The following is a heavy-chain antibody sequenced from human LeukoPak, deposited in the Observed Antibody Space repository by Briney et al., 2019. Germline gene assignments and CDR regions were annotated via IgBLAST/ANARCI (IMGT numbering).Heavy chain of an antibody. CDR3: ARWDVIQFDAFDI. Sequence: NSSETLSLTCTVPGDSISSGDYYWSWIRQPAGKGLEWIGRISSSGSTNYNPSLKSRVTISVDTSKNQFSLKLSSVTAADTAVYYCARWDVIQFDAFDIWGQGTMVTVSS. CDR2: ISSSGST. V-gene: IGHV4-61*02. CDR1: GDSISSGDYY. J-gene: IGHJ3*02. D-gene: IGHD1-26*01.